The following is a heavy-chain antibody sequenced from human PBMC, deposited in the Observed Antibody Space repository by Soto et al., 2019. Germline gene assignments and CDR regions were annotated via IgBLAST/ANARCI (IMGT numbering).Heavy chain of an antibody. CDR3: ARVEYGWFDP. CDR2: ISAYTGNT. Sequence: ASVKVSCKASGYTFSTYGITWVRQAPGQGLEWMGWISAYTGNTSYAQKLQGRVTMTTDTSTSTAYMELRSLRSDDTAVYYCARVEYGWFDPWGQGTLVTVSS. J-gene: IGHJ5*02. D-gene: IGHD3-3*01. V-gene: IGHV1-18*01. CDR1: GYTFSTYG.